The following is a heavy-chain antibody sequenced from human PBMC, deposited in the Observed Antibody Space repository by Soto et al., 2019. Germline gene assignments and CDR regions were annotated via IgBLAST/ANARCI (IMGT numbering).Heavy chain of an antibody. V-gene: IGHV3-30*03. CDR1: GFSFSSYD. D-gene: IGHD3-10*01. J-gene: IGHJ6*02. CDR2: MSFDGSYK. CDR3: ARGMIRGVVYYGVEV. Sequence: QEQLVGSGGGAVQPGRSLRLSCTASGFSFSSYDMHWVRQVPGEGLEWVSAMSFDGSYKHYADSVKGRFTISRDNSENTLYLQMNGLRPEDTAVYFCARGMIRGVVYYGVEVWGQGTTVTVS.